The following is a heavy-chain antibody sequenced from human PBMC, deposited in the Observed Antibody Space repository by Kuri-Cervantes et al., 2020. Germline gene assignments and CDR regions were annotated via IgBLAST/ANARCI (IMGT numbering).Heavy chain of an antibody. J-gene: IGHJ4*02. CDR2: IRYDGSNK. CDR1: GFTFGSYG. Sequence: LSLTCAASGFTFGSYGMHWVRQAPGKGLEWVAFIRYDGSNKYYADSVKGRFTISRDNSKNTLYLQMNSLRAEDTAVYYCAKDYYSKYYFDYWGQGTLVTVSS. CDR3: AKDYYSKYYFDY. V-gene: IGHV3-30*02. D-gene: IGHD3-22*01.